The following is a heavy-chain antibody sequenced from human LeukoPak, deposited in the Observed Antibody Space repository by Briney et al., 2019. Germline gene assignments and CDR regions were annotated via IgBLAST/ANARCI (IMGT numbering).Heavy chain of an antibody. CDR1: GGSISSSSYY. V-gene: IGHV4-39*07. Sequence: SETLSLTCTVSGGSISSSSYYWGWIRQPPGKGLEWIGSIYYSGSTYYNPSLKSRVTISVDTSKNQFSLKLSSGTAADTAVYYCAREGSSSWYGGYYYYMDVWGKGTTVTISS. J-gene: IGHJ6*03. CDR3: AREGSSSWYGGYYYYMDV. D-gene: IGHD6-13*01. CDR2: IYYSGST.